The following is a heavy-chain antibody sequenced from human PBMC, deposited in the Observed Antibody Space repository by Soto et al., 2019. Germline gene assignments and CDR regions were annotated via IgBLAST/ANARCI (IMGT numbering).Heavy chain of an antibody. D-gene: IGHD2-15*01. CDR3: AHRRPSAAFDY. CDR1: GFSLSTSGVG. V-gene: IGHV2-5*02. CDR2: IYWDDDK. Sequence: QITLKESGPPLVKPTQTLTLTCTFSGFSLSTSGVGVGWIRQPPGKALEWLAVIYWDDDKRYSPSLKSRLTITKDTSKNQVVLTMTNMDPLDTATYYCAHRRPSAAFDYWGQGTLVTVSS. J-gene: IGHJ4*02.